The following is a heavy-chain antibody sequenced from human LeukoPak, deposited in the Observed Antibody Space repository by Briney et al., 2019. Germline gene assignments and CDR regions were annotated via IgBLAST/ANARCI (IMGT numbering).Heavy chain of an antibody. CDR2: ISSIGSTI. CDR1: GFTFSDYY. V-gene: IGHV3-11*01. CDR3: AKRSAAGTVGYFDY. Sequence: GGSLRLSCAASGFTFSDYYMSWIRQAPGKGLEWVSYISSIGSTIYYADSVKGRFTISRDNAKNSLYLQMNSLRPEDTALYYCAKRSAAGTVGYFDYWGQGTLVTVSS. J-gene: IGHJ4*02. D-gene: IGHD6-13*01.